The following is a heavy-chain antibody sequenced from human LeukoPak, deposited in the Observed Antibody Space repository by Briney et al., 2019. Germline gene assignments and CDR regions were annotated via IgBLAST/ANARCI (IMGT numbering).Heavy chain of an antibody. CDR1: GFTFSDFA. J-gene: IGHJ4*02. D-gene: IGHD3-9*01. V-gene: IGHV3-64*01. Sequence: GGPLRLSCAASGFTFSDFAMQWVRQVPGKGLEFVSGISRDGVNSYYANSVRDRFTISRDNSKNTLYLQMGSLTTEDMAVYYCARDWLLDYWGEGTLVTVSS. CDR2: ISRDGVNS. CDR3: ARDWLLDY.